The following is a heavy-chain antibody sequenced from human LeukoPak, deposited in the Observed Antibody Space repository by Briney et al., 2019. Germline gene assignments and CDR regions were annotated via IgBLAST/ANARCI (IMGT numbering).Heavy chain of an antibody. Sequence: ASVKVSCKASGYTFTGYYMHWVRQAPGQGLEWMGRINTNSGGTNYAQKFQGRVTMTRDTSISTAYMELSRLRSDDTAVYYCAILGYCSSTSCPSGWFDPWGQGTLVTVSS. CDR3: AILGYCSSTSCPSGWFDP. D-gene: IGHD2-2*01. J-gene: IGHJ5*02. CDR2: INTNSGGT. V-gene: IGHV1-2*06. CDR1: GYTFTGYY.